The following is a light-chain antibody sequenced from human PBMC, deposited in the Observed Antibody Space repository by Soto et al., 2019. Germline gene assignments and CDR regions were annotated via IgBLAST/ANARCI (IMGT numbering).Light chain of an antibody. J-gene: IGLJ3*02. CDR3: TSFARGSTLV. CDR2: EGS. Sequence: QSVLTQPASVSGSPGQSITISCTGTSSDVGSYNLVSWYQQHPGKAPKLMIYEGSKRPSGVSNRFSGSKSGDTASLTISGLQAEDEADYYCTSFARGSTLVFGGGTKVTVL. V-gene: IGLV2-23*01. CDR1: SSDVGSYNL.